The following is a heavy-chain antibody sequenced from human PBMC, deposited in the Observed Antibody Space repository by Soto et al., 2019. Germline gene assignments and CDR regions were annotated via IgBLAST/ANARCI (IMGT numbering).Heavy chain of an antibody. CDR3: AHRRRGAAAGTFDY. CDR1: GFSLSTSGVG. D-gene: IGHD6-13*01. V-gene: IGHV2-5*02. CDR2: IYWVDDK. Sequence: QITLKESGPTLVKPTQTLTLTCTFSGFSLSTSGVGVGWIRQPPGKALEWLALIYWVDDKRYSPSLKSRLTITKDTSKNQVVLTMTNMDPVDTATYYCAHRRRGAAAGTFDYWGQGTLVTVSS. J-gene: IGHJ4*02.